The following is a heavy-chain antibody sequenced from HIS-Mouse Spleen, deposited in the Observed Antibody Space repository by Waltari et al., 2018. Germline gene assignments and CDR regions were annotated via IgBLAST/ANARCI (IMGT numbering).Heavy chain of an antibody. J-gene: IGHJ2*01. V-gene: IGHV4-39*07. CDR2: SDYSGVN. CDR3: AREIPYSSSWYDWYFDL. Sequence: QLQLQESGPGLVKPSETLSLTCTVSGGSISSSSYYWGWIRQPPGKGLEWIGSSDYSGVNYSNPSLTSRVTISVDQAKNQFSLKLSSVTAADTAVYYCAREIPYSSSWYDWYFDLWGQGTLVTVSS. D-gene: IGHD6-13*01. CDR1: GGSISSSSYY.